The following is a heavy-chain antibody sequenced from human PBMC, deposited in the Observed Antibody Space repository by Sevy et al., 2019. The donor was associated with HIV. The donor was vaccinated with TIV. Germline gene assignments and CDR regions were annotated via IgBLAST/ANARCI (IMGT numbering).Heavy chain of an antibody. CDR1: GFTFDDYA. CDR3: ARDLPHYGMDV. V-gene: IGHV3-9*01. CDR2: ISWNSGSI. Sequence: GGSLRLSCAASGFTFDDYAMHWVRQAPGKGLEWVSGISWNSGSIGYADSVKGRFTISRDNAKNSLYLQMNSLRAEDTALYYCARDLPHYGMDVWGQRTTVTVSS. J-gene: IGHJ6*02.